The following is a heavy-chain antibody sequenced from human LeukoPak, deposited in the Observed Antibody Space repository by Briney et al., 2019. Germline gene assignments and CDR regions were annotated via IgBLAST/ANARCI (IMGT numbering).Heavy chain of an antibody. CDR3: ARDLFQGSWYVDF. CDR1: GFSLTSDS. CDR2: ISSTSSYI. J-gene: IGHJ2*01. V-gene: IGHV3-21*01. Sequence: RGSLRVSSAPSGFSLTSDSVNSVRQAPGKGLEWVSSISSTSSYIYYADSVKGRFTISRDNAKNSLFLQMNSLRAEDTAVYYCARDLFQGSWYVDFRLRGTLVTVSS.